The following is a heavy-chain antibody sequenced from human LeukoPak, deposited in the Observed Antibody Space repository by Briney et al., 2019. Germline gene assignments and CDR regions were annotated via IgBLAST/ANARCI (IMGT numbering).Heavy chain of an antibody. Sequence: ASVKVSCKASGYTFTSYGISWVRQAPGQGLEWMGWISAYNGNTNYAQKLQGRVTMTTDTSTSTAYMELRSLRSDDTAVYYCARDIEPLYYYGSGSYSYYYYMGVWGKGTTVTISS. CDR2: ISAYNGNT. V-gene: IGHV1-18*01. J-gene: IGHJ6*03. CDR3: ARDIEPLYYYGSGSYSYYYYMGV. CDR1: GYTFTSYG. D-gene: IGHD3-10*01.